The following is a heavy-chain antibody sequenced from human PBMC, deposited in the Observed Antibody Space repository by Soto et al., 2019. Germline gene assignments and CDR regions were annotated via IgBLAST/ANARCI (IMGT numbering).Heavy chain of an antibody. CDR3: AKGPRPDYGDLYDASDM. V-gene: IGHV3-23*01. D-gene: IGHD4-17*01. Sequence: GGSLRLSCAASGFRFSTYGMSWVRQAPGKGLEWVSGIRENGDSTHYADSVRGRFTISRDNSKNTLYMQMNSLRAEDTAMYYCAKGPRPDYGDLYDASDMWGQGTMVTVSS. CDR1: GFRFSTYG. J-gene: IGHJ3*02. CDR2: IRENGDST.